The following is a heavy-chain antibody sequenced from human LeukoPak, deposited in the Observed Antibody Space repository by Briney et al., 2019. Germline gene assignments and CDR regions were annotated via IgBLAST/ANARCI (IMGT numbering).Heavy chain of an antibody. CDR3: AKDLVAYYDSSGYLDY. V-gene: IGHV3-9*01. CDR2: ISWNSGSI. CDR1: GFTFDDYA. Sequence: GGSLRLSCAASGFTFDDYAMHWVRQAPGKGQEWVSGISWNSGSIGYADSVKGRFTISRDNAKNSLYLQMNSLRAEDTALYYCAKDLVAYYDSSGYLDYWGQGTLVTVSS. D-gene: IGHD3-22*01. J-gene: IGHJ4*02.